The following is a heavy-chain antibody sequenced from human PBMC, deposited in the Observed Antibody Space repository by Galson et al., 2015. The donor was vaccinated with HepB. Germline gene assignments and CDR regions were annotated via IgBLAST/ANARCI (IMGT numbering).Heavy chain of an antibody. J-gene: IGHJ5*02. CDR1: GYTFTSYG. CDR2: ISAYNGNT. CDR3: ARGGYCSGGSCYSGWFDP. D-gene: IGHD2-15*01. V-gene: IGHV1-18*01. Sequence: SVKVSCKASGYTFTSYGISWVRQAPGQGLEWMGWISAYNGNTNYAQKLQGRVTMTTDTSTSTAYMELRSLRSDDTAVYYCARGGYCSGGSCYSGWFDPWGQGTLVTVSS.